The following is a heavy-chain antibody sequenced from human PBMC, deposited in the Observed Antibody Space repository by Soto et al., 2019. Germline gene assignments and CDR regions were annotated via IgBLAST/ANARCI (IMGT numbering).Heavy chain of an antibody. CDR1: VFTFATND. CDR3: ARDSVRYCRDGVCYQGYYYFAMDV. CDR2: MNANVDAT. J-gene: IGHJ6*02. V-gene: IGHV1-8*01. D-gene: IGHD2-8*01. Sequence: AVTVSLMSSVFTFATNDINWVRQVPGQGLQWMGWMNANVDATDSPQEFKGRVSMTWNASISTAYLELHNLKSDDTAVYYCARDSVRYCRDGVCYQGYYYFAMDVWGQGTTVTVSS.